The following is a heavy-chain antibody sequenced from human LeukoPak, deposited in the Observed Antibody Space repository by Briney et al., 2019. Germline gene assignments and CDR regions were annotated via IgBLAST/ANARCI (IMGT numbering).Heavy chain of an antibody. CDR1: GFTFSSYS. V-gene: IGHV3-48*01. Sequence: GGSLRLSCAASGFTFSSYSMNWVRQAPGKGLEWVSYISSSSSTIYYADSVKGRFTISRDNSKNMLYLELISLTAEDTAVYYCAKDDAWLQFGEWSQGTLVTVSS. CDR2: ISSSSSTI. CDR3: AKDDAWLQFGE. J-gene: IGHJ4*02. D-gene: IGHD3-10*01.